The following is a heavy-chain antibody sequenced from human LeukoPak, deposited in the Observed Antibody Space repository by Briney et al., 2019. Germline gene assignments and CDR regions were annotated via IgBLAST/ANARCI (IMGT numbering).Heavy chain of an antibody. Sequence: GGSLRLSCVASGFTFSTYGMHWVRQAPGKGLEWVAVISYDGSNKYYADSVKGRFTISRDNSKNTLYLQMNSLRAEDTAVYYCARDPRGYSYGKFDYWGQGTLSPSPQ. CDR2: ISYDGSNK. CDR1: GFTFSTYG. CDR3: ARDPRGYSYGKFDY. V-gene: IGHV3-30*19. J-gene: IGHJ4*02. D-gene: IGHD5-18*01.